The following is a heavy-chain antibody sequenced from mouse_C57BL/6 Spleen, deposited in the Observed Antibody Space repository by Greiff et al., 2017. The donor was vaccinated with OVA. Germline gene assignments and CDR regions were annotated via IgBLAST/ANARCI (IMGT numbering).Heavy chain of an antibody. CDR2: INYDGSST. CDR3: ARDRGRMDY. J-gene: IGHJ4*01. CDR1: GFTFSDYY. V-gene: IGHV5-16*01. Sequence: EVKLVESEGGLVQPGSSMKLSCTASGFTFSDYYMAWVRQAPEKGLEWVANINYDGSSTYYLDSLKSRFIISRDNAKNILYPQMSSLKSEDTATYYCARDRGRMDYWGQGTSVTVSS. D-gene: IGHD1-1*01.